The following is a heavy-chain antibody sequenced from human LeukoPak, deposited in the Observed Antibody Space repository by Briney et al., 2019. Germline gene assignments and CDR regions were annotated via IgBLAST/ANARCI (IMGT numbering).Heavy chain of an antibody. Sequence: ASVKVSCKASGYTFTSYFMHWVRQAPGQGLEWMGIINPSGGSTSYAQKFQGRVTMTRDTSTSTAYMELSSLRSEDTAVYYCARPSRYCSSTSCPSGYYYMDVWGKGTTVTVSS. V-gene: IGHV1-46*01. D-gene: IGHD2-2*01. CDR1: GYTFTSYF. CDR2: INPSGGST. CDR3: ARPSRYCSSTSCPSGYYYMDV. J-gene: IGHJ6*03.